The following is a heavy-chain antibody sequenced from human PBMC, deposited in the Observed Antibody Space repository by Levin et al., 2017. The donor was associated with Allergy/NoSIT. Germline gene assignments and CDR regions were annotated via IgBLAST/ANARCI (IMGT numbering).Heavy chain of an antibody. CDR1: GFSFSSYV. Sequence: SCDASGFSFSSYVFHWVRQAPGKGLGWVAAISYDGSNKYYADSVKGRFTISRDNSKNTVYLQMNSLTAEDTAVYYCARDWWDLPKSHFDLWGQGALVSVSS. CDR3: ARDWWDLPKSHFDL. CDR2: ISYDGSNK. V-gene: IGHV3-30-3*01. D-gene: IGHD2-15*01. J-gene: IGHJ4*02.